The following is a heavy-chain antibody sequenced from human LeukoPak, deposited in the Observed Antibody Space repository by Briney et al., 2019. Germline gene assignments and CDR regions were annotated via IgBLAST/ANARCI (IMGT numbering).Heavy chain of an antibody. V-gene: IGHV4-59*08. J-gene: IGHJ4*02. Sequence: SGTLSLTCTVSGGSISSYYWSWIRQPPGKGLEWIGYIYYSGSTNYNPSLKSRVTVSVDTSKNQFSLKLSSVTAADTAVYYCASTRGTRFDYWGQGTLVTVSS. D-gene: IGHD2-15*01. CDR3: ASTRGTRFDY. CDR1: GGSISSYY. CDR2: IYYSGST.